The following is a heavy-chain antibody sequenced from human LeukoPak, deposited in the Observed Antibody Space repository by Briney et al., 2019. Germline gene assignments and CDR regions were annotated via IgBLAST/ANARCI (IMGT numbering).Heavy chain of an antibody. CDR1: GFTFDDYA. D-gene: IGHD1-26*01. CDR3: AKDIFPIVGATHDAFDI. V-gene: IGHV3-43*02. CDR2: ISGDGGST. Sequence: PGGSLRLSCAASGFTFDDYAMHWVRQAPGQGLEWFSLISGDGGSTYYADSVKGRFTISRDNSKNSLYLQMNSLRTEDTALYYCAKDIFPIVGATHDAFDIWGQGTMVTVSS. J-gene: IGHJ3*02.